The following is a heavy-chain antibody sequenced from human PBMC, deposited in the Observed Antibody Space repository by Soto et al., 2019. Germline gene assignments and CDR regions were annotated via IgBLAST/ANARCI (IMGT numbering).Heavy chain of an antibody. D-gene: IGHD6-13*01. V-gene: IGHV3-30-3*01. Sequence: SLRLSCAASGFTFSSYAMHWVRQAPGKGLEWVAVISYDGSNKYYADSVKGRFTISRDNSKNTLYLQMNSLRAEDTAVYYCARENENSSSWGGYYYYGMDVWGQGTTVTVSS. CDR2: ISYDGSNK. J-gene: IGHJ6*02. CDR3: ARENENSSSWGGYYYYGMDV. CDR1: GFTFSSYA.